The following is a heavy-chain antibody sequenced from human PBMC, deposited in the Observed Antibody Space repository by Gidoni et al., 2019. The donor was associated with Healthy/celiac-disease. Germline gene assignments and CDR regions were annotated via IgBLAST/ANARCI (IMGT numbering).Heavy chain of an antibody. CDR2: IYYRGST. CDR3: ARDEAHYYDMGAFDI. D-gene: IGHD3-22*01. V-gene: IGHV4-59*01. Sequence: QVQLQESGPGLVKPSETLSLTCTVSGGSISSYYWSWSRQPPGKGLEWIGYIYYRGSTNYNPSLTSRFTLSVDTSKNQFSLKLSSVTAADTAVYYCARDEAHYYDMGAFDIWGQGTMVTVSS. J-gene: IGHJ3*02. CDR1: GGSISSYY.